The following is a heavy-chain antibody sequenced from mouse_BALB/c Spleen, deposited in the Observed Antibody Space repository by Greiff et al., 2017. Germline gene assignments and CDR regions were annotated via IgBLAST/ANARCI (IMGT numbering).Heavy chain of an antibody. J-gene: IGHJ3*01. Sequence: EVQLQQSGPELVKPGASVKMSCTASGFTFTSYVMHWVKQKPGQGLEWIGYINPYNDGTKYNEKFKGKATVTSDKSSSTAYMELSSLTSEDSAVCDCAEYGSYLAYWGQGTLVTVSA. CDR2: INPYNDGT. D-gene: IGHD2-10*02. CDR3: AEYGSYLAY. V-gene: IGHV1-14*01. CDR1: GFTFTSYV.